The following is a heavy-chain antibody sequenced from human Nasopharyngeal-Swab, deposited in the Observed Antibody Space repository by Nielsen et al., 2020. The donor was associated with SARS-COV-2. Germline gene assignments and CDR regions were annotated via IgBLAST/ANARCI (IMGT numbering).Heavy chain of an antibody. CDR1: GYIFTTYA. CDR2: INAGNGNT. D-gene: IGHD3-9*01. Sequence: ASVKVSCKASGYIFTTYAIHWVRQAPGQRLEWMGWINAGNGNTKYSQKLQGRVTITRDTSASTAYMELSSLRSEDTAVYYCARDSSSGLRYFDWLSPGYNWFDPWGQGTLVTVSS. J-gene: IGHJ5*02. CDR3: ARDSSSGLRYFDWLSPGYNWFDP. V-gene: IGHV1-3*01.